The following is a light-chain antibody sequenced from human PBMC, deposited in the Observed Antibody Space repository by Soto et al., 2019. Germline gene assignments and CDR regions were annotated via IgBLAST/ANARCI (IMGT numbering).Light chain of an antibody. J-gene: IGLJ3*02. CDR1: SSNIGSNY. V-gene: IGLV1-47*01. CDR3: AAWDDSLSGQV. Sequence: QPVLTQPPSASGTPGQRVTISCSGSSSNIGSNYVYWYQQLPGTAPKLLIYRNNQRPSGVPDRFSGSKSGTSASLAISGLRSEDEADYSCAAWDDSLSGQVFGGGTQLTVL. CDR2: RNN.